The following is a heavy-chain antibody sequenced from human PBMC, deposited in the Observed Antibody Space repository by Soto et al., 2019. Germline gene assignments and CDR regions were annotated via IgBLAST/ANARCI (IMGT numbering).Heavy chain of an antibody. CDR3: ARDQGITTFRVYSMYYDGMDV. CDR2: ISTDNGNT. J-gene: IGHJ6*02. CDR1: GYTFTNSG. D-gene: IGHD3-3*01. V-gene: IGHV1-18*01. Sequence: QVQLVQSGAEVKKPGASVKVSCKASGYTFTNSGISWVRQAPGQGLEWMGWISTDNGNTNYAQHLQGRVSMTTDTPTSTAYMDLRSLICDDTAVYYCARDQGITTFRVYSMYYDGMDVWGQGTPVTVSS.